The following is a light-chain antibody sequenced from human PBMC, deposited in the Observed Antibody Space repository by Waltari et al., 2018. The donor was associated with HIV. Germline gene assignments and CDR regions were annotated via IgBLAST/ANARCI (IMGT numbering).Light chain of an antibody. CDR2: KAS. V-gene: IGKV1-5*03. Sequence: DIQMTQSPSTLSASVGDRVTIPCRASQSFSSWMAWYQQKPGKAPKLLIDKASSLESRVPSRFSGSGAGTEFPFTISSLQPDDFATYCCQQYNSYPYTFGQGTKLEIK. J-gene: IGKJ2*01. CDR1: QSFSSW. CDR3: QQYNSYPYT.